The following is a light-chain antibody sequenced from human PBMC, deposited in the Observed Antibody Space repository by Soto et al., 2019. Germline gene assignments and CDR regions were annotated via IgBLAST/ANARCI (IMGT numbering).Light chain of an antibody. CDR2: EKS. CDR1: QDIAHN. CDR3: QQYSAHHLP. J-gene: IGKJ4*01. Sequence: DIQLTQSPSVLSASVGDRDSISCRASQDIAHNLNWYQQKPGRAPKLLILEKSTLLYGVPSRFSGSGSRTEFTLTTSSLQPEDYENYFSQQYSAHHLPFGGAIMVEIK. V-gene: IGKV1-9*01.